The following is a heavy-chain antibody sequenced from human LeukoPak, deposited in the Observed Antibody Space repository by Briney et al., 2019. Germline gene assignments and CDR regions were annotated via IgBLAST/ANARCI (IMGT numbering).Heavy chain of an antibody. Sequence: GGSLRLSCAASGFTFSNYAMAWVRQTPGQGLEWVSSISSSASNTYYADSVKGRFTISRDNSKDTLYLHMNSLRADDTAIYYCAKRMPGGPDENWGQGTLVTVSS. CDR1: GFTFSNYA. CDR3: AKRMPGGPDEN. V-gene: IGHV3-23*01. J-gene: IGHJ4*02. CDR2: ISSSASNT. D-gene: IGHD2-2*01.